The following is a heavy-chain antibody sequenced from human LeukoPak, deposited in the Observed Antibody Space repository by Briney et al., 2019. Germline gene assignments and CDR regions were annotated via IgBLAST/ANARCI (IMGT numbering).Heavy chain of an antibody. CDR2: ISGSSTYT. V-gene: IGHV3-11*06. Sequence: GGSLRLSSAASGFTFSDYYMSWIRQAPGKGLEWISYISGSSTYTNSADSVKGRFTISRDNAKKSLYLQMNSLRAEDTAVYYCARGGYHNAFGIWGQGTMVTVSS. J-gene: IGHJ3*02. CDR3: ARGGYHNAFGI. D-gene: IGHD5-18*01. CDR1: GFTFSDYY.